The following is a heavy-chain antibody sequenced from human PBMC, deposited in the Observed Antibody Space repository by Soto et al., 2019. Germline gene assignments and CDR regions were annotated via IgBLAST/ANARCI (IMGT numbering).Heavy chain of an antibody. D-gene: IGHD3-3*01. V-gene: IGHV4-34*01. CDR3: ATHRFWSGYFDY. CDR2: INHSGST. CDR1: GGSFSGYY. J-gene: IGHJ4*02. Sequence: QVQLQQWGAGLLKPSETLSLTCAVYGGSFSGYYWSWIRQPPGKGLEWIGEINHSGSTNYNPSLKSRVTISVDTSKNQFSLKLSSVTAADTAVYYCATHRFWSGYFDYWGQGTLVTVSS.